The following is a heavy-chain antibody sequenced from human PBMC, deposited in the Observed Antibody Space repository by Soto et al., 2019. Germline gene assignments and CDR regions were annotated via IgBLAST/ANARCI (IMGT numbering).Heavy chain of an antibody. V-gene: IGHV3-23*01. J-gene: IGHJ4*02. D-gene: IGHD3-16*02. CDR2: ISARGGSS. CDR1: GFSFSSYA. CDR3: AKGSIEYRASVDN. Sequence: EVQLLESGGGLVQPGGSLRLSCAASGFSFSSYAMVWVRQAPGKGLEWVSVISARGGSSYFADSVKSRFTISRDNSKNVLSLEMNSLRAEDTAIYFCAKGSIEYRASVDNWGQGTLVLVSS.